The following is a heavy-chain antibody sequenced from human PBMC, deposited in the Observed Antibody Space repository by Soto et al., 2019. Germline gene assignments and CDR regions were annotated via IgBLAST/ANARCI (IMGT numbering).Heavy chain of an antibody. CDR3: ARDPRQIGSIAAAGTRWFDP. J-gene: IGHJ5*02. D-gene: IGHD6-13*01. CDR2: INPNSGGT. V-gene: IGHV1-2*04. CDR1: GYTFTGYC. Sequence: GASVKVSCKASGYTFTGYCMHWVRQAPGQGLEWMGWINPNSGGTNYAQKFQGWVTMTRDTSISTAYMELSRLRSDDTAVYYCARDPRQIGSIAAAGTRWFDPWGQGTLVTVSS.